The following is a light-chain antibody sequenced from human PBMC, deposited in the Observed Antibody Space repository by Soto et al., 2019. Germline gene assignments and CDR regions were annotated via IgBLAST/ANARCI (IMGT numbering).Light chain of an antibody. CDR3: QQYGSSPRT. Sequence: IVLTQSPGTLSLSPGERATLSCRASQSVSSTYLAWYQQKPGQRPRLLIFGASSRLTGIPDRFSGSGSGTDFTLTISRLEPEDVGVYYCQQYGSSPRTFGQGTKVEIK. CDR2: GAS. CDR1: QSVSSTY. V-gene: IGKV3-20*01. J-gene: IGKJ2*02.